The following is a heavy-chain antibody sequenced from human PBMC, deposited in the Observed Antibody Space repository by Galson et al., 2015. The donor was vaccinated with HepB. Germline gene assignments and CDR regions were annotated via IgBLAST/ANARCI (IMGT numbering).Heavy chain of an antibody. Sequence: SVKVSCKASGGTFSSYAISWVRQAPGQGLEWMGGIIPIFGTANYAQKFQGRVTITADESTSTAYMELSSLRSEDTAVYYCARDKAAAATGSSSYGMDVWGQGTTVTVSS. CDR2: IIPIFGTA. J-gene: IGHJ6*02. V-gene: IGHV1-69*13. CDR3: ARDKAAAATGSSSYGMDV. D-gene: IGHD1-14*01. CDR1: GGTFSSYA.